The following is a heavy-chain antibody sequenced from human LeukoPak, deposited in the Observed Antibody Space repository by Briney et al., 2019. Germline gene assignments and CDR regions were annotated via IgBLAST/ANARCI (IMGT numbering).Heavy chain of an antibody. D-gene: IGHD2-2*01. CDR1: GFTFSSYG. CDR2: ISGSGGST. Sequence: TGGSLRLSCAASGFTFSSYGMHWVRQAPGKGLEWVSAISGSGGSTYYADSVKGRFTISRDNSKNTLYLQMNSLRAEDTAVYYCANGEVVPAPSPSRYWGQGTLVTVSS. CDR3: ANGEVVPAPSPSRY. V-gene: IGHV3-23*01. J-gene: IGHJ4*02.